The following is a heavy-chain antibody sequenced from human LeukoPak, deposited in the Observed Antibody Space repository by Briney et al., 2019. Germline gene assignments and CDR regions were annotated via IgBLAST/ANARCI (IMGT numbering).Heavy chain of an antibody. J-gene: IGHJ4*02. CDR3: AKRDSGLSAEGPIDY. D-gene: IGHD3-10*01. Sequence: GGSLRLSCAASGFTFSSYWMSWVRQAPGKGLEWVAATSSSGRTTYYADSVKGRFTFSRDNSKSTLYLQMNSLRAEDTAVYYCAKRDSGLSAEGPIDYWGQGTLVTVSS. CDR1: GFTFSSYW. V-gene: IGHV3-23*01. CDR2: TSSSGRTT.